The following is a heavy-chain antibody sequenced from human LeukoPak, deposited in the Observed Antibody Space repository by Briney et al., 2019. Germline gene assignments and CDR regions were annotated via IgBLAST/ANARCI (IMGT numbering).Heavy chain of an antibody. Sequence: GGSLRLSCAASGFTFSSFAMHWVRQAPGKGLEWVADIWYNGSNKYYAESVKGRFTISRDNSRNTLYLQMNSLRAEDTAVYYCSRGGYGDYNNWFDPWGQGTLVIVSS. CDR1: GFTFSSFA. J-gene: IGHJ5*02. D-gene: IGHD4-17*01. CDR2: IWYNGSNK. V-gene: IGHV3-33*01. CDR3: SRGGYGDYNNWFDP.